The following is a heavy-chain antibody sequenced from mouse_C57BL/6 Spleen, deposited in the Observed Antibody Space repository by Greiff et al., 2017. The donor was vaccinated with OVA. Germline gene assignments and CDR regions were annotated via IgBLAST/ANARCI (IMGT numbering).Heavy chain of an antibody. J-gene: IGHJ1*03. Sequence: QVHVKQSGAELVRPGASVTLSCKASGYTFTDYEMHWVKQTPVHGLEWIGAIDPETGGTAYNQKFKGKAILTADKSSSTAYMELRSLTSEDSAVYYCTRRGYYGSSLDWYFDVWGTGTTVTVSS. CDR1: GYTFTDYE. CDR2: IDPETGGT. CDR3: TRRGYYGSSLDWYFDV. V-gene: IGHV1-15*01. D-gene: IGHD1-1*01.